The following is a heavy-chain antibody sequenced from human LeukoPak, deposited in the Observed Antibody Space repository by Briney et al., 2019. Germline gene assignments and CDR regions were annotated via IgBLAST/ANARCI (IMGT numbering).Heavy chain of an antibody. V-gene: IGHV3-21*04. CDR2: ISSSSSYT. J-gene: IGHJ5*02. CDR1: GFAFRSYG. Sequence: GGSLRLSCAASGFAFRSYGMNWVRQAPGKGLEWVSLISSSSSYTYYADSVKGRFSISRDNAENSLYLQMNSLRAEDTAIYYCARGSYSGYDHWGQGILVTVSS. CDR3: ARGSYSGYDH. D-gene: IGHD5-12*01.